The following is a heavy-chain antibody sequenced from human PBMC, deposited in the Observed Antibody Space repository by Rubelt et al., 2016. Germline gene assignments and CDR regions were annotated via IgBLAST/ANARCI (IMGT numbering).Heavy chain of an antibody. CDR2: IYSGGDT. Sequence: EVQFVESGGGLVQPGGSLRLSCTASGFTVSSNYMSWVRQAPGTGLEWASVIYSGGDTDYADSVKGRFTISRDNSKNTLYLQMNSLRAGDTAVYDCASRISDFYYGAFDIWGQGTMVTVSS. D-gene: IGHD3-22*01. CDR3: ASRISDFYYGAFDI. CDR1: GFTVSSNY. J-gene: IGHJ3*02. V-gene: IGHV3-66*01.